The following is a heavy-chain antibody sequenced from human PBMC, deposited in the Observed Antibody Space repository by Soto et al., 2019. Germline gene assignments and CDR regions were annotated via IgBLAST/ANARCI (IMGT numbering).Heavy chain of an antibody. CDR3: AKAQRPYYYDSGASN. V-gene: IGHV3-30*18. J-gene: IGHJ4*02. CDR2: ISYEGSIQ. D-gene: IGHD3-22*01. Sequence: QVQLVESGGGVVQPGRSQRLSCTASGFTFSSYAMHWVRQAPGKGLEWVAVISYEGSIQYYADSVKGRFTISRDNSKTTLYLQMNSLRAEDTDVYYCAKAQRPYYYDSGASNWGQGTLVTVSS. CDR1: GFTFSSYA.